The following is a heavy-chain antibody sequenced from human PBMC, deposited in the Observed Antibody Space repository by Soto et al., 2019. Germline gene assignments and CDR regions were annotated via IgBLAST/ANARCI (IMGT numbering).Heavy chain of an antibody. CDR3: ARVLLWFGELLYQEDYYYGMDV. V-gene: IGHV3-21*01. CDR1: GFTFSSYS. Sequence: GGSLRLSCAASGFTFSSYSMNWVRQAPGKGLEWVSSISSSSSYIYYADSVKGRFTISRDNAKNSLYLQMNSLRAEDTAVYYCARVLLWFGELLYQEDYYYGMDVWGQGTTVTVSS. D-gene: IGHD3-10*01. J-gene: IGHJ6*02. CDR2: ISSSSSYI.